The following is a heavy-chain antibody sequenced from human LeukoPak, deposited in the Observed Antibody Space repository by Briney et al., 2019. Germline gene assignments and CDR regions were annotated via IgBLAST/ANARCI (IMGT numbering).Heavy chain of an antibody. J-gene: IGHJ4*02. CDR2: ITGSGGNT. D-gene: IGHD4-11*01. V-gene: IGHV3-21*01. CDR3: ARDAVGLNYY. CDR1: GFIFSSYS. Sequence: GGSLRLSCAASGFIFSSYSMSWVRQAPGKGLEWVSVITGSGGNTYYADSVKGRFTISRDNAKNSLYLQMNSLRAEDTAVYYCARDAVGLNYYWGQGTLVTVSS.